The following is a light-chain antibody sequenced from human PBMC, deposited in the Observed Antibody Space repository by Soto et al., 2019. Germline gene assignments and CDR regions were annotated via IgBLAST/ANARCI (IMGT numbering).Light chain of an antibody. Sequence: EVVMTQSPATVSVSPGEGVTLSCRASQTISNDLAWYQQQPGQAPRLLIYGASTRATGVPARFSGGGSGTXXTLTISSLQSEDFAFYYCQQNNKWPPVTFGGGTKVEIK. V-gene: IGKV3-15*01. CDR1: QTISND. CDR2: GAS. CDR3: QQNNKWPPVT. J-gene: IGKJ4*01.